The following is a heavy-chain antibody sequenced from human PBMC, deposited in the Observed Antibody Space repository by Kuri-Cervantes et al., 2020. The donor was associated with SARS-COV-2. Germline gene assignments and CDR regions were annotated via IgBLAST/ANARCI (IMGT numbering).Heavy chain of an antibody. V-gene: IGHV3-30-3*01. CDR3: ARPFSGSYSGLFDY. CDR2: ISYDGSNK. J-gene: IGHJ4*02. CDR1: GFTFSSYA. D-gene: IGHD1-26*01. Sequence: GSLRLSCTASGFTFSSYAMHWVRQAPGKGLEWVAVISYDGSNKYYADSVKGRFTISRDNSKNTLYLQMNSLRAEDTAVYYCARPFSGSYSGLFDYWGQGTLVTVSS.